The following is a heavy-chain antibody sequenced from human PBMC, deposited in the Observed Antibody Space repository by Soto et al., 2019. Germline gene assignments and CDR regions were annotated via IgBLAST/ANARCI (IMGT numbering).Heavy chain of an antibody. Sequence: QVQLVESGGGVVQPGRSLRLSCAASGFTFSSYGMHWVRQAPGKGLEWVAVIWYDGSNKYYADSVKGRFTISRDNSKNTLYLQMNSLRAEDTAVYYWARGRYCSSTSCYSPYYYYYYMDVWGKGTTVTVSS. CDR2: IWYDGSNK. D-gene: IGHD2-2*01. V-gene: IGHV3-33*01. J-gene: IGHJ6*03. CDR3: ARGRYCSSTSCYSPYYYYYYMDV. CDR1: GFTFSSYG.